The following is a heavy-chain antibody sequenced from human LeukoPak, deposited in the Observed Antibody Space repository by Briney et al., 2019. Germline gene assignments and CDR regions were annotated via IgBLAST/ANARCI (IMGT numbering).Heavy chain of an antibody. Sequence: ASVKVSCKASGGTFSSYAISWVRQAPGQGLEWMGRIIPIFGIANYAQKFQGRVTITADKSTSTAYMELSSLRSEDTAVYYCARGPRPTPNWFDPWGQGTLVTVSS. V-gene: IGHV1-69*04. CDR2: IIPIFGIA. CDR3: ARGPRPTPNWFDP. J-gene: IGHJ5*02. CDR1: GGTFSSYA.